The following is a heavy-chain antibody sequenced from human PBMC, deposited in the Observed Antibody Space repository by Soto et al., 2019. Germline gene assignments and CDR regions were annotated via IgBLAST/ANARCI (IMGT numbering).Heavy chain of an antibody. D-gene: IGHD4-17*01. V-gene: IGHV3-30*18. J-gene: IGHJ4*02. CDR3: AKERRLYGDILIY. CDR1: GFTFNNYG. CDR2: ISYDGSKN. Sequence: QVQLVESGGGVVQPGRSLRLSCAASGFTFNNYGMHGVRQAPGKGLEWVAVISYDGSKNYFADCMKGRFTISRDNSKTTLYLQTNSTRAEDTARYYFAKERRLYGDILIYWGQATVVTVSS.